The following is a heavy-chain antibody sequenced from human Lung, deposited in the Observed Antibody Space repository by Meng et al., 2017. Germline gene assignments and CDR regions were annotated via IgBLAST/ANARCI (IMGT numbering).Heavy chain of an antibody. Sequence: GERGGAGGGLGKAGGYLRVCCEGSGFTCSNGWMTWVRQVRGKRLEWVGSIKRKNDGETIAYAAPVKGRFTISRDDSKNTVYLHMNSLKTEDTSLYYCTGHIDYWGQGTLVTVSS. CDR2: IKRKNDGETI. J-gene: IGHJ4*02. CDR3: TGHIDY. CDR1: GFTCSNGW. V-gene: IGHV3-15*01.